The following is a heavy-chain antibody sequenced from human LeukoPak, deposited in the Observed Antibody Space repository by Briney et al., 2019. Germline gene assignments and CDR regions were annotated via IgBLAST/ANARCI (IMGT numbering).Heavy chain of an antibody. J-gene: IGHJ3*01. CDR2: IYYSEST. CDR3: ARDHGPSYYYASSGEDAFDL. D-gene: IGHD3-22*01. Sequence: KPSETLSLTCTVSGGSISSSSYYWGWIRQPPGKGLEWIGYIYYSESTNYDPSLKSRVTISVDTSKNQFSLRLSSVTAADTAVYYCARDHGPSYYYASSGEDAFDLWGQGTMVTVSS. V-gene: IGHV4-61*05. CDR1: GGSISSSSYY.